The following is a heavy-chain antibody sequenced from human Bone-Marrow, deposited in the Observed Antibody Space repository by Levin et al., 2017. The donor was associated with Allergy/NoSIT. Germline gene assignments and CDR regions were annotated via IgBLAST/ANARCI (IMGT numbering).Heavy chain of an antibody. V-gene: IGHV4-39*01. CDR2: IYFVGNP. D-gene: IGHD2-21*02. CDR3: ARHVVVVTSNYAGWFDP. J-gene: IGHJ5*02. CDR1: GASISNKNYY. Sequence: PSETLSLTCSVSGASISNKNYYWVWVRQTPGKGLEWLGTIYFVGNPIYNPSLRSRVTISVDTSKNQFSLRMTSVTAEDTAMYYCARHVVVVTSNYAGWFDPWGQGTLVTVSS.